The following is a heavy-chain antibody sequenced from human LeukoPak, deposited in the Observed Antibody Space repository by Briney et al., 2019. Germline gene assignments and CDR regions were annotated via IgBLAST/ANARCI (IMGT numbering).Heavy chain of an antibody. CDR1: GGTFSSYA. D-gene: IGHD3-22*01. J-gene: IGHJ6*02. CDR2: IIPILGIA. V-gene: IGHV1-69*04. Sequence: ASVXVSFXAXGGTFSSYAISWVRQAPGQGREWMGRIIPILGIANYAQKFQGRVTITADKSTSTAYMELSSLRSEDTAVYYCARGSSSVYYDSSGYPDYYYYGMDVWGQGTXVTVSS. CDR3: ARGSSSVYYDSSGYPDYYYYGMDV.